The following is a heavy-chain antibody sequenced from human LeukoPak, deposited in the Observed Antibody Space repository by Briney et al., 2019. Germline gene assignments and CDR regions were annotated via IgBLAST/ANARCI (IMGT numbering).Heavy chain of an antibody. CDR2: MYHSGST. Sequence: SETLSLTCAVSGYSISSGYYWGWIRQPPGKGLEWIGSMYHSGSTYYNPSLKSRVTISVDTSKNQFSLKLSSVTAADTAVYYCASRCGGDCYSGAVDYWGQGTLVTVSS. D-gene: IGHD2-21*01. V-gene: IGHV4-38-2*01. CDR3: ASRCGGDCYSGAVDY. J-gene: IGHJ4*02. CDR1: GYSISSGYY.